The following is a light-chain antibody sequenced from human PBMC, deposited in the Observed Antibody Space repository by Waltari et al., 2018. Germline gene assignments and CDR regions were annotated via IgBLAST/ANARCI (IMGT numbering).Light chain of an antibody. CDR2: DVT. V-gene: IGLV2-14*03. Sequence: QSALTQPASVSGSLGQSVTISCPGSTTDLGTYDYVSWYQQHPVKAPKLIIFDVTNRPSGISTRFSGSKSGDTASLTISALQAEDEADYHCSSYATASALMVFGGGTRLTVL. CDR3: SSYATASALMV. CDR1: TTDLGTYDY. J-gene: IGLJ2*01.